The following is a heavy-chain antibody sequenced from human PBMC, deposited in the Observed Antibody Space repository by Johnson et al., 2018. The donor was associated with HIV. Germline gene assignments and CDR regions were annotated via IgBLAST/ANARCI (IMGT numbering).Heavy chain of an antibody. D-gene: IGHD2-21*02. Sequence: VQLVESGGGVVRPGGSLRLSCAASGFTFDDYGMSWVRQAPGKGLEWVSGINWNGGSTGYADSVKGRFTISRDNAKNSLYLQMNSLRAEDTAVYYCARGDISSGVAAIRAFDLWGQGAMVTVSS. J-gene: IGHJ3*01. V-gene: IGHV3-20*04. CDR3: ARGDISSGVAAIRAFDL. CDR2: INWNGGST. CDR1: GFTFDDYG.